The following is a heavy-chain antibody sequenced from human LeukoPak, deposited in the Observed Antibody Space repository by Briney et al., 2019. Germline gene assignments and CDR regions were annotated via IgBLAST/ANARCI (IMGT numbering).Heavy chain of an antibody. CDR1: GGSLSSYH. J-gene: IGHJ4*02. V-gene: IGHV4-59*01. CDR2: IYYSGRT. Sequence: KPSETLSLTCTVSGGSLSSYHWSWIRQPPRKGLEWIGYIYYSGRTNYNPSLKSRATIPVDTSKNQFSLKLNSVTAADTAVYYCAREKPRAYSSNLDNYFDYWGQGALVTVSS. CDR3: AREKPRAYSSNLDNYFDY. D-gene: IGHD6-13*01.